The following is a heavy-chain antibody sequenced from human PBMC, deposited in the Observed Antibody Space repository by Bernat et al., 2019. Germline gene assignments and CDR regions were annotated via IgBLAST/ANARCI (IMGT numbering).Heavy chain of an antibody. CDR3: ARAEVAADFVGKALYYYYYMDV. CDR2: MIPIFGTA. CDR1: GDTFSSYA. V-gene: IGHV1-69*01. D-gene: IGHD6-25*01. Sequence: QVQLVQSGAEVKKPGSSVKVSCKASGDTFSSYAISWVRQPPGQGLEWMGWMIPIFGTANYAQKFQGRVTITADESMSTAYMELSSLRSEDTAVYYCARAEVAADFVGKALYYYYYMDVWGKGTTVTVSS. J-gene: IGHJ6*03.